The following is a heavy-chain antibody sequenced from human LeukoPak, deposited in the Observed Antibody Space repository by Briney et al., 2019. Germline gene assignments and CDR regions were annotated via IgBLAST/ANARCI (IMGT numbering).Heavy chain of an antibody. Sequence: GGSLRLSCVTSGFTFSTYTMIWVRQAPGKGLEWVSCVSSTSRYMYYADSVKGRFTISRDNAKNSLYLQMNSLRAEDTAVYYCARDMVSEAGTRWGDYWGQGTLVTVSS. D-gene: IGHD6-19*01. V-gene: IGHV3-21*01. CDR2: VSSTSRYM. J-gene: IGHJ4*02. CDR3: ARDMVSEAGTRWGDY. CDR1: GFTFSTYT.